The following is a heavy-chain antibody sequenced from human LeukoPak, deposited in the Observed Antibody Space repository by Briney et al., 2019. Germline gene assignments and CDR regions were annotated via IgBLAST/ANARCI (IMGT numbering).Heavy chain of an antibody. CDR3: ARDLIVGATGDY. V-gene: IGHV3-30-3*01. D-gene: IGHD1-26*01. Sequence: QPGRSLRLSCAASGFTFSSYAMHWVRQAPGKGLEWVAVISYDGSNKYYADSVKGRFTISRDNPKNTLYLQMNSLRAEDTAVYYCARDLIVGATGDYWGQGTLVTVSS. J-gene: IGHJ4*02. CDR1: GFTFSSYA. CDR2: ISYDGSNK.